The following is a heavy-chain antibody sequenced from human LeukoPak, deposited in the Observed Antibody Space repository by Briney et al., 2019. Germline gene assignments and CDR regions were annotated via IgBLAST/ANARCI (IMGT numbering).Heavy chain of an antibody. V-gene: IGHV3-23*01. CDR2: ISGSGGST. J-gene: IGHJ4*02. CDR1: GFTFSSFA. CDR3: AKGESAAGTGTFDY. Sequence: GGSLRLSCAASGFTFSSFAMSWVRQAPGTGLEWVSIISGSGGSTYYADSVKGRFTISRDNSKNTLYLQMNSLRAEDTAVYYCAKGESAAGTGTFDYWGQGTLVTVSS. D-gene: IGHD6-13*01.